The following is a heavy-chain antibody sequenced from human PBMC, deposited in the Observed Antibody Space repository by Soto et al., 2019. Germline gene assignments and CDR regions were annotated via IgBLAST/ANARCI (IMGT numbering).Heavy chain of an antibody. CDR2: IYFVGNT. V-gene: IGHV4-39*01. CDR1: GASISSSDYH. J-gene: IGHJ4*02. D-gene: IGHD1-26*01. CDR3: ARHLGPTGPNY. Sequence: QLQLQESGPGLVKPSETLSLTCTVSGASISSSDYHWGWIRQPPGKGLEWIASIYFVGNTYYNPSLRGRVTISMDTSKNQFSLKLTSVAAADTAVYYCARHLGPTGPNYWGQGTLVTVSS.